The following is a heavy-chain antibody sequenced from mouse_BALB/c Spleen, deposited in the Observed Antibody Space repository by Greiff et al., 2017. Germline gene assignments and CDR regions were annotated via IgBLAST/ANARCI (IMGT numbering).Heavy chain of an antibody. CDR3: ARDGNYYYGKGAMGD. V-gene: IGHV2-9*02. CDR1: GFSLTSYG. CDR2: IWAGGST. Sequence: QVQLQQSGPGLVAPSQSLSITCTVSGFSLTSYGVHWVRQPPGKGLEWLGVIWAGGSTNYNSALMSRLSISKDNSKSQVFLKMNSLQTDDTAMYYCARDGNYYYGKGAMGDWGQGTSVTVSS. J-gene: IGHJ4*01. D-gene: IGHD1-1*01.